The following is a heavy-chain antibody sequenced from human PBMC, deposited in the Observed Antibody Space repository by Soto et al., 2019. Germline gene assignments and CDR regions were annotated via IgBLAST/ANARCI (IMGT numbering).Heavy chain of an antibody. CDR2: IIPVFGRP. J-gene: IGHJ1*01. CDR1: GGTFSSFG. Sequence: GASVKVSCKASGGTFSSFGISWVRQAPGQGLEWMGGIIPVFGRPNYAQRFGGRLTITADESTNTCYMELIDLESEDTAVYYCAREGSGYNFWGQGTQVTVSS. D-gene: IGHD5-12*01. V-gene: IGHV1-69*13. CDR3: AREGSGYNF.